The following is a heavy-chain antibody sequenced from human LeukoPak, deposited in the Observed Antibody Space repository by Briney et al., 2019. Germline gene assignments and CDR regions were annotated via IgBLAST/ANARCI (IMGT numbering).Heavy chain of an antibody. CDR1: GFTFSSYG. D-gene: IGHD4-23*01. V-gene: IGHV3-33*01. CDR2: IWYDGSNK. J-gene: IGHJ4*02. CDR3: ARDHGGLFDY. Sequence: GGSLRLSCAASGFTFSSYGMHWVRQAPGKGLEGVAVIWYDGSNKYYADSVKGRFTISRDNSKNPLEPQMNSLRAEDTAVYYRARDHGGLFDYRGQGTLVTVSS.